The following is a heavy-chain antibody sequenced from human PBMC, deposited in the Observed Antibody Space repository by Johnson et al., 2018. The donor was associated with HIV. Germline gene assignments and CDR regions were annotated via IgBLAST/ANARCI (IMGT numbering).Heavy chain of an antibody. Sequence: VQLVESGGGVVQPGRSLRLSCAASGFTFSNFAMHWVRQAPGKGLEWVVVISYDGSNKYYADSVKGRFTISRDNSKNTLYLQMNSLRAEDTALYYCASAWWELDVAFDIWGQGTMVTVSS. J-gene: IGHJ3*02. CDR1: GFTFSNFA. CDR3: ASAWWELDVAFDI. V-gene: IGHV3-30*04. D-gene: IGHD1-26*01. CDR2: ISYDGSNK.